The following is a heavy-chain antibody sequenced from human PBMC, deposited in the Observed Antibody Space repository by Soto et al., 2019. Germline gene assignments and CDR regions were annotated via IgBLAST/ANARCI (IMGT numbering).Heavy chain of an antibody. Sequence: GESLSLSCAASGFTFSSYAMHWVRQAPGKGLEWVAVMSYDGSNKYYADSVKGRFTISRDNSKNTLYLQMNSLRAEDTAVYYCAKAPSIILLCPHDYWGQGTLVTVSS. CDR2: MSYDGSNK. CDR3: AKAPSIILLCPHDY. J-gene: IGHJ4*02. V-gene: IGHV3-30*18. CDR1: GFTFSSYA. D-gene: IGHD3-9*01.